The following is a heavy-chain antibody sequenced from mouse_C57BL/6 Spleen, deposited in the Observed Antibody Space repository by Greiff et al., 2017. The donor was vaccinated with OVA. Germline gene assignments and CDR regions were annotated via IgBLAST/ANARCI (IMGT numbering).Heavy chain of an antibody. Sequence: QVQLKQSGAELVRPGTSVKVSCKASGYAFTNYLIEWVKQRPGQGLEWIGVINPGSGGTNYNEKFKGKATLTADKSSSTAYMQLSSLTSEDSAVYFCARCDYDGGCAMDYWGQGTSVTVSS. D-gene: IGHD2-4*01. CDR2: INPGSGGT. CDR3: ARCDYDGGCAMDY. V-gene: IGHV1-54*01. J-gene: IGHJ4*01. CDR1: GYAFTNYL.